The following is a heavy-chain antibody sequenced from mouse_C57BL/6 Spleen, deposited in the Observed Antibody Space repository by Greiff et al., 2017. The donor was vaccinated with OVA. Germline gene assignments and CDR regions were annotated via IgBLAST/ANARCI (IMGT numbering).Heavy chain of an antibody. CDR3: AREHYGSSYLDY. Sequence: EVKLMESEGGLVQPGSSMKLSCTASGFTFSDYYMAWVRQVPEKGLEWVANINYDGSSTYYLDSLKSRFIISRDNAKNILYLQMSSLKSEDTATYYCAREHYGSSYLDYWGQGTTLTVSS. D-gene: IGHD1-1*01. V-gene: IGHV5-16*01. J-gene: IGHJ2*01. CDR2: INYDGSST. CDR1: GFTFSDYY.